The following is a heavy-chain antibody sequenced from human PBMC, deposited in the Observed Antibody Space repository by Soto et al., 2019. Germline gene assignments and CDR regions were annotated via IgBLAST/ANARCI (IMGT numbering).Heavy chain of an antibody. CDR2: INSDGSST. J-gene: IGHJ4*02. CDR1: GFTFSSYW. Sequence: EVQLVESGGGLVQPGGSLRLSCAASGFTFSSYWMHWVRQAPGKGLVWVSRINSDGSSTSYADSVKGRFTISRDNAKNTLYLQMNSLRAEDTAVYYCARGPFLPSYCGGDCAGLGGSYFDYWGQGTLVTVSS. CDR3: ARGPFLPSYCGGDCAGLGGSYFDY. D-gene: IGHD2-21*02. V-gene: IGHV3-74*01.